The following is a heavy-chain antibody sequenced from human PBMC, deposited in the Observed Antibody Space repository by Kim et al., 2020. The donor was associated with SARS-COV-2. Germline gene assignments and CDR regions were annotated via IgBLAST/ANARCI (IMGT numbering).Heavy chain of an antibody. D-gene: IGHD3-9*01. J-gene: IGHJ4*02. CDR1: GFTFSSYS. CDR2: ISSSSSTI. V-gene: IGHV3-48*02. Sequence: GGSLRLSCAASGFTFSSYSMNWVRQAPGKGLEWVSYISSSSSTIYYADSVKGRFTISRDNAKNSLYLQMNSLRDEDTAVYYCARDGGRYFDWLLSGGDYWGQGTLFTVSS. CDR3: ARDGGRYFDWLLSGGDY.